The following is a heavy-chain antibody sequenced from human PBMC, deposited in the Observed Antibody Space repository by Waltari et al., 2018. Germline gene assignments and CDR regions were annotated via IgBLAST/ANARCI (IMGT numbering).Heavy chain of an antibody. Sequence: QLQLQESGPGLVKPSETLSLTCTVSGGSISSSSYYWGWIRQPPGKGLEWIGSIYYSGSTDYNPSLKSRVTIAVDTSKNQFSLKLSSVTAADTAVYYCARVRSSGSPDWFDPWGQGTLVTVSS. CDR1: GGSISSSSYY. CDR2: IYYSGST. D-gene: IGHD3-22*01. CDR3: ARVRSSGSPDWFDP. V-gene: IGHV4-39*01. J-gene: IGHJ5*02.